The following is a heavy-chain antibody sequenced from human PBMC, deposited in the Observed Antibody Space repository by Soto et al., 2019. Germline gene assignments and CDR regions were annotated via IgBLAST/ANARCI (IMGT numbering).Heavy chain of an antibody. Sequence: TSETLSLTCAVYCGSFSGYYWSWIRQPPGKGLEWIGEINHSGSTNYNPSLKSRVTISVDTSKNQFSLKLSSVTAADTAVYYCARQPTTGDTDLWFDPWGQGTLVTVSS. CDR2: INHSGST. D-gene: IGHD2-21*01. V-gene: IGHV4-34*01. J-gene: IGHJ5*02. CDR3: ARQPTTGDTDLWFDP. CDR1: CGSFSGYY.